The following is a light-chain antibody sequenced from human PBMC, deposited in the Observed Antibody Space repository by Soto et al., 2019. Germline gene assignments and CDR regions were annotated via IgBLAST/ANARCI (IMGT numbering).Light chain of an antibody. J-gene: IGKJ5*01. CDR1: QRVNSNY. CDR2: GAS. CDR3: QQYSSSPST. V-gene: IGKV3-20*01. Sequence: ELVLTQSPGTLSLSPGERATLSCRASQRVNSNYLAWYQQRPGQPPRLLISGASSRATDTPDRFSGSGSGTDFTLTIAGLEPADSAVYYCQQYSSSPSTFGQGTRLEIK.